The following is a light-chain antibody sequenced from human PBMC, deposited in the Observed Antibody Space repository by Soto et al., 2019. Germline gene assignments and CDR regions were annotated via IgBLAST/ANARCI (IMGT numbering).Light chain of an antibody. Sequence: QSALTQPASVSGSPGQSITISCTGTSSDVGGYNYVSWYQQHPGKAPKLIIFGDSERPSGVSNRFSGSKSASTASLTISGVQAEDEADYHCCSYAGSSFVFGSGTKLTVL. CDR1: SSDVGGYNY. V-gene: IGLV2-23*01. CDR3: CSYAGSSFV. J-gene: IGLJ1*01. CDR2: GDS.